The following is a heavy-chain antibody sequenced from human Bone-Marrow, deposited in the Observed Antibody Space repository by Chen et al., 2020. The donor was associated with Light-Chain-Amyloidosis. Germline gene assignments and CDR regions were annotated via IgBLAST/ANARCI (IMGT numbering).Heavy chain of an antibody. CDR3: ARGLFGSGSALPLDF. V-gene: IGHV3-74*03. D-gene: IGHD3-10*01. J-gene: IGHJ4*02. CDR2: INSDGHVT. Sequence: EVQLVESGGALVPPGGFLRLCCTASGFSFNDHRMHWVRQAPWKGLEWVSRINSDGHVTTYADSVKGRVAISRENAKHTLYLQMNNLRAEDTATYYCARGLFGSGSALPLDFWGEGTLVTVSS. CDR1: GFSFNDHR.